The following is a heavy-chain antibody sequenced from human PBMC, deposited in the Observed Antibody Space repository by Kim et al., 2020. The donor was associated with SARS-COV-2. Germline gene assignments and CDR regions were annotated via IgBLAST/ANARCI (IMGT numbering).Heavy chain of an antibody. D-gene: IGHD1-26*01. V-gene: IGHV5-51*01. Sequence: GESLKISCKASEYTFNNYWIGWVRQMPGKGLQWLGIIYPGDSDNKYNPSVQGQVTISADWSLTTAYLQWSSLKASDTAIYYCARAPSGTFSPYYFDYWGQGTLVTVSS. J-gene: IGHJ4*02. CDR1: EYTFNNYW. CDR3: ARAPSGTFSPYYFDY. CDR2: IYPGDSDN.